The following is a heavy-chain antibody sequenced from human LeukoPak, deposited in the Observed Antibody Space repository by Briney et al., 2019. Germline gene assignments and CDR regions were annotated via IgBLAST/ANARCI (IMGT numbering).Heavy chain of an antibody. CDR3: ARRQYYDINGYCDY. J-gene: IGHJ4*02. CDR1: GFTFSSYA. CDR2: ISGSGDDT. D-gene: IGHD3-22*01. Sequence: GGSLRLSCAASGFTFSSYAMSWVRQAPGKGLEWVSAISGSGDDTYYADSVKGRLTISKDNSKNTLYLQMNSLRAEDTAVYYCARRQYYDINGYCDYWGQGTLVTVSS. V-gene: IGHV3-23*01.